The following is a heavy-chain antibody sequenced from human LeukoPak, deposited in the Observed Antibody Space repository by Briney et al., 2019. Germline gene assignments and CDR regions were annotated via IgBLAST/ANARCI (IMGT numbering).Heavy chain of an antibody. J-gene: IGHJ3*02. CDR1: GFTFSSYA. CDR3: AKGSRQWLATGAFDI. CDR2: ISGSGGST. D-gene: IGHD6-19*01. V-gene: IGHV3-23*01. Sequence: PGRSLRLSCAASGFTFSSYAMSWVRQAPGKGLEWVSAISGSGGSTYYADSVKGRFTISRDNSKNTLYLQMNSLRAEDTAVYYCAKGSRQWLATGAFDIWGQGTMVTVSS.